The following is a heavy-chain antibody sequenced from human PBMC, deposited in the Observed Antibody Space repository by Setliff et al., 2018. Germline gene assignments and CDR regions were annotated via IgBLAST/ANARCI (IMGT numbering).Heavy chain of an antibody. D-gene: IGHD6-19*01. CDR2: INPGGLTS. CDR1: GYSFTSHY. CDR3: ARGPPRSSGWGYNLFDP. Sequence: ASVKVSCKASGYSFTSHYMHWVRQAPGQGLEWMGIINPGGLTSSSTQKFEGRVTMTRDTSTSTVYMELNSLTSDDTAVYPCARGPPRSSGWGYNLFDPLRQGTLVTVSS. V-gene: IGHV1-46*01. J-gene: IGHJ5*02.